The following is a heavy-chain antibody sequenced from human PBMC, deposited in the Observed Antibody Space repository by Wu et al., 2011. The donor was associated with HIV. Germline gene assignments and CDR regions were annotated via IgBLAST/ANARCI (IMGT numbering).Heavy chain of an antibody. D-gene: IGHD2-2*02. V-gene: IGHV1-8*03. CDR1: GYTFINYD. CDR3: ARWLACTSTACYTSTPHFDY. Sequence: QVQLVQSGAEVKRPGASVQVSCKASGYTFINYDINWVRQATGQGLEWMGWMNPDSGNARYAQKFQGRITLTRNTSMSTAYMELSRLRSDDTAVYYCARWLACTSTACYTSTPHFDYWGQGTLVTVSS. CDR2: MNPDSGNA. J-gene: IGHJ4*02.